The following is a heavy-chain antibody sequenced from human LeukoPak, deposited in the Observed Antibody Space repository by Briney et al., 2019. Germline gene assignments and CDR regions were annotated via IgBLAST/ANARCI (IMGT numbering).Heavy chain of an antibody. CDR1: GFTFSSYW. J-gene: IGHJ6*03. D-gene: IGHD2-15*01. V-gene: IGHV3-74*01. Sequence: GGSLRLFCAASGFTFSSYWMHWVRQAPGKGLVWVSRINSDGSSTRYADSVKGRFTISRDNTKNTLHLQMNSLRAEDTAVYYCARDAPPIVVVVAAMDGYMDVWGKGTTVTISS. CDR3: ARDAPPIVVVVAAMDGYMDV. CDR2: INSDGSST.